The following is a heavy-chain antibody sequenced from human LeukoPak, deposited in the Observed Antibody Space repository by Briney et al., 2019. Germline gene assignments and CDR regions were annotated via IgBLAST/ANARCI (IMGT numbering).Heavy chain of an antibody. J-gene: IGHJ4*02. CDR1: GFTFDDYA. CDR3: AKASGHWIMNGDPFDY. V-gene: IGHV3-9*03. Sequence: PGRSLRLSCAASGFTFDDYAMHWVRQAPGKGLEWVSGIYWNSDRIDYADSVKGRFTISKDNAKNSLYLQMNSLRAEDMALYYCAKASGHWIMNGDPFDYWGQGTLVTVSS. D-gene: IGHD4-17*01. CDR2: IYWNSDRI.